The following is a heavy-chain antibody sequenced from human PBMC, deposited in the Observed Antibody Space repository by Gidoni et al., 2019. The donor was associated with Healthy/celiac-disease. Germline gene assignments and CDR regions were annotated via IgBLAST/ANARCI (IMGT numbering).Heavy chain of an antibody. CDR3: ARGRGVTTDFDY. Sequence: QLQLQESGPGLVKPSETLSLTCTVSGGSISSISYYWGWVRPPPGKGLEWIGSIYYSGSTYYNPSLKSRVTISVDTSKNQFSLKLSSVTAADTAVYYCARGRGVTTDFDYWGQGTLVTVSS. CDR1: GGSISSISYY. CDR2: IYYSGST. J-gene: IGHJ4*02. V-gene: IGHV4-39*01. D-gene: IGHD4-17*01.